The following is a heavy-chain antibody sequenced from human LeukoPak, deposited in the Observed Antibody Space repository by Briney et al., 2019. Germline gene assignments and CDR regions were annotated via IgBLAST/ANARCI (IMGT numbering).Heavy chain of an antibody. Sequence: ASVKVSCKASGYTFTSYDINWVRRATGQGLEWMGWMNPNSGNTGYAQKFQGRVTMTRNTSISTAYMELSSLRSEDTAVYYCARSKADYDFWSGYYLPRGPDIWGQGTMVTVSS. D-gene: IGHD3-3*01. CDR3: ARSKADYDFWSGYYLPRGPDI. CDR1: GYTFTSYD. V-gene: IGHV1-8*01. J-gene: IGHJ3*02. CDR2: MNPNSGNT.